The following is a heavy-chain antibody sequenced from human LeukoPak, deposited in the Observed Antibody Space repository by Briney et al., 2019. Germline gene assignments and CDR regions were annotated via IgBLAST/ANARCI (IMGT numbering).Heavy chain of an antibody. J-gene: IGHJ4*02. CDR1: GYSISSGYY. CDR3: ARVPSSSLDY. CDR2: IYHSGST. Sequence: SETLSLICTVSGYSISSGYYWGWIRQPPGKGLEWIGSIYHSGSTYYNPSLKSRVTISVDTSKNQFSLKLSSVTAADTAVYYCARVPSSSLDYWGQGTLVTVSS. D-gene: IGHD6-13*01. V-gene: IGHV4-38-2*02.